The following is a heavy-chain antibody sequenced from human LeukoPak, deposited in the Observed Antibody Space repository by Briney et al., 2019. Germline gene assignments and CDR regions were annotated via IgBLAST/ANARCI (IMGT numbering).Heavy chain of an antibody. CDR3: GRVTPFPGTIHLIVF. CDR1: GLTFSNYA. CDR2: VSHDDSNK. V-gene: IGHV3-30-3*01. J-gene: IGHJ4*02. Sequence: GGSLRLSCAASGLTFSNYAMHWVRQAPGKGLEWVAIVSHDDSNKYYADSVKGRFTISRDNSKNTLYLQMNSLRAGDTAVYYCGRVTPFPGTIHLIVFWGEEPLVPVS. D-gene: IGHD2-21*01.